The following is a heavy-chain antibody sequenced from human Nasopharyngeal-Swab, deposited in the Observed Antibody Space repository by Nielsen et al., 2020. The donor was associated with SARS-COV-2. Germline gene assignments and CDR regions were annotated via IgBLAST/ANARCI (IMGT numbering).Heavy chain of an antibody. CDR2: ISWNSGSI. Sequence: SLKISCAASGFILDDYAMHWVRQAPGKGLEWVPGISWNSGSIGYADSVKGRFTISRDNAKNSLYLQMNSLRAEDTALYYCAKLPGDYGFDIWGKGTMVTVSS. V-gene: IGHV3-9*01. J-gene: IGHJ3*02. CDR1: GFILDDYA. D-gene: IGHD3-16*01. CDR3: AKLPGDYGFDI.